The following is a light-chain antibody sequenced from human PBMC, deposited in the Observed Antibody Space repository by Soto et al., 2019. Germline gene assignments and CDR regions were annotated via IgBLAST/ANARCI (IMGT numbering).Light chain of an antibody. CDR3: QQYGSSRWT. CDR1: QSLSSTY. V-gene: IGKV3-20*01. CDR2: GAS. J-gene: IGKJ1*01. Sequence: EIVLTQSPGTLSLSPGERATLSCRASQSLSSTYLAWYQQKPGQAPRLLIYGASSRATDIPDRFSGSGSGTDFTLTISRLEPEDFAVYYCQQYGSSRWTFGQGTKVEIK.